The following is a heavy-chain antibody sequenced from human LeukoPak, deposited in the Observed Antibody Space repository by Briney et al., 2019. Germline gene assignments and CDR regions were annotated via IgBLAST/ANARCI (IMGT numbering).Heavy chain of an antibody. CDR3: ARDQGSSGFDGQLNY. J-gene: IGHJ4*02. Sequence: SETLSLTCPFSVGSLISSIYYWGWPRQPPGGGREWLGSIYYSGSTYYNPSLKSRVSISVDTSKNQFSLKLSSVTAADTAVYYCARDQGSSGFDGQLNYWGQGTLVTVSS. V-gene: IGHV4-39*07. D-gene: IGHD6-19*01. CDR1: VGSLISSIYY. CDR2: IYYSGST.